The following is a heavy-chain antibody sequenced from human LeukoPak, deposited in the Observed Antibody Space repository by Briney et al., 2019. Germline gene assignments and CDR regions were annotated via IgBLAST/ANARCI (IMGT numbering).Heavy chain of an antibody. CDR3: ARALTGPGYYYYYSMDV. V-gene: IGHV4-4*07. CDR1: GGSISSYY. J-gene: IGHJ6*03. CDR2: IYTSGST. Sequence: PSETLSLTCTVSGGSISSYYWSWIRQPAGKGLEWIGRIYTSGSTNYNPSLKSRVTMSVDTSKNQFSLKLSSVTAADTAVYYCARALTGPGYYYYYSMDVWGKGTTVTVSS. D-gene: IGHD3-16*01.